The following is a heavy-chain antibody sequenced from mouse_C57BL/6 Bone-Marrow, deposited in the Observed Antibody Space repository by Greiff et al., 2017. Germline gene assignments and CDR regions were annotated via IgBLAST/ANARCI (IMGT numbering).Heavy chain of an antibody. CDR1: GYTFTSYW. V-gene: IGHV1-69*01. CDR3: AREKDYYGRYFDY. D-gene: IGHD1-1*01. CDR2: IDPSDSYT. J-gene: IGHJ2*01. Sequence: VQLQQPGAELVMPGASVKLSCKASGYTFTSYWMHWVKQRPGQGLEWIGEIDPSDSYTNYNQKFKGKSTLTVDKSSSTAYMQLSSLTSEDSAVHYCAREKDYYGRYFDYWGQGTTLTVSS.